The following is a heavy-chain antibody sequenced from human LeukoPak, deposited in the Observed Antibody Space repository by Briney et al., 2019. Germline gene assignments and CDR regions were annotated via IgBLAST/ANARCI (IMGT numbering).Heavy chain of an antibody. J-gene: IGHJ6*02. D-gene: IGHD3-10*01. V-gene: IGHV1-2*04. CDR1: GYTFTGYY. CDR3: ARDKADTMVRGVPTLWGLTDPYYYYGMDV. CDR2: INPNSGGT. Sequence: ASVKVSCKASGYTFTGYYMHWVRQAPGQGLEWMGWINPNSGGTNYAQKFQGWVTMTRDTSISTAYMELSRLRSDDTAVYYCARDKADTMVRGVPTLWGLTDPYYYYGMDVWGQGTTVTVSS.